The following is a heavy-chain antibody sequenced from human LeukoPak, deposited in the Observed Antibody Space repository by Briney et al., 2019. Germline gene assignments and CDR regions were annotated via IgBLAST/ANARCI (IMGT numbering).Heavy chain of an antibody. CDR1: GGSISGSSYY. Sequence: PSETLSLTCTVSGGSISGSSYYWSWIRQPPGKGLEWIGEIDHSGSTNYNPSLKSRVTISVDTSKNQFSLKLSSVTAADTAVYYCARGKKGPDYGDTYYFDYWGQGTLVTVSS. V-gene: IGHV4-39*07. CDR3: ARGKKGPDYGDTYYFDY. D-gene: IGHD4-17*01. J-gene: IGHJ4*02. CDR2: IDHSGST.